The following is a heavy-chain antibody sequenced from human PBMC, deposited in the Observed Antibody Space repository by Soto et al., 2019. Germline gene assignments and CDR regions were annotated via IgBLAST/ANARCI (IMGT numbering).Heavy chain of an antibody. Sequence: QVQLVQSGAEVKKPGSSVKVSCKASGGTFSSYAISWVRQAPGQGLEWMGGIIPIFGTANYAQKFQGRVTITADESTSTAYMELSSLRSEDTAVYYCARSVEPYSSSWFADVYYYCYGMDVWGQGTTVTVSS. CDR3: ARSVEPYSSSWFADVYYYCYGMDV. J-gene: IGHJ6*02. CDR2: IIPIFGTA. CDR1: GGTFSSYA. D-gene: IGHD6-13*01. V-gene: IGHV1-69*01.